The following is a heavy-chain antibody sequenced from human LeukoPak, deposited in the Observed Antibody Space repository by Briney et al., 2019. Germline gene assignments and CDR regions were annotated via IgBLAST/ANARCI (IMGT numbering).Heavy chain of an antibody. CDR3: AKSTFGVIIIGALDI. J-gene: IGHJ3*02. V-gene: IGHV3-23*01. D-gene: IGHD3-3*01. CDR2: IGGSGGRT. CDR1: GVTFSSYV. Sequence: GGSLRLSCEASGVTFSSYVMSWVRQAPGKGLEWVSAIGGSGGRTDYADSVKGRFTISRDNSKNTLYLQMNSLRAEDTAVYYCAKSTFGVIIIGALDIWGQGTMVTVSS.